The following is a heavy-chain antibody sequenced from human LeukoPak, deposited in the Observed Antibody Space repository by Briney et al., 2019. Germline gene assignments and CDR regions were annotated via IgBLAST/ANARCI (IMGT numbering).Heavy chain of an antibody. Sequence: SQTLSLTCAISGDSVSSNSAAWNWIRQSPSRGLEWLGRTYYRSKWYNDYAVSVKSRITINPDTSKNQFSLQLNSVTPEDTAVYYCARVGSSSWYHHDAFDIWGQGTMVTVSS. CDR3: ARVGSSSWYHHDAFDI. D-gene: IGHD6-13*01. CDR1: GDSVSSNSAA. CDR2: TYYRSKWYN. V-gene: IGHV6-1*01. J-gene: IGHJ3*02.